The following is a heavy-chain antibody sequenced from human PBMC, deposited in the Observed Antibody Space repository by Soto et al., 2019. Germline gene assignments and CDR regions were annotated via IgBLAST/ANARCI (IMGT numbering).Heavy chain of an antibody. CDR1: VYTFTSYG. CDR3: ARADPNSSENGY. J-gene: IGHJ4*02. Sequence: ASVKVSCKASVYTFTSYGMSWVRQAPGQGLEWMGWISACNGNTNYAQKLQGRVTMTTDTSTSTAYMELRSLRSDDTAVYYCARADPNSSENGYWGQGTLVTVSS. D-gene: IGHD6-19*01. CDR2: ISACNGNT. V-gene: IGHV1-18*04.